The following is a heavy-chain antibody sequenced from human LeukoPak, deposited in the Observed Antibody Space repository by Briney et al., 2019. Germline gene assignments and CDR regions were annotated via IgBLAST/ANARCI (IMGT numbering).Heavy chain of an antibody. CDR1: GFTFSSYS. CDR3: ARDYCSGGSCSLRGNWFDP. CDR2: ISSSSSYI. D-gene: IGHD2-15*01. Sequence: PGGSLRLSCAASGFTFSSYSMNWVRQAPGKGLEWVSSISSSSSYIYYADSVKGRFTISRDNAKNSLYLQMNSLRAEDTAVYYCARDYCSGGSCSLRGNWFDPWGQGTLVTVSS. J-gene: IGHJ5*02. V-gene: IGHV3-21*01.